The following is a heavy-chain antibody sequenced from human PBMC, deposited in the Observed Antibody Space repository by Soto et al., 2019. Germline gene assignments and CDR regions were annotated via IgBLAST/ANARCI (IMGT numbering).Heavy chain of an antibody. CDR3: ARPAAGIPYFDY. CDR1: GGSISSSSYY. D-gene: IGHD6-13*01. V-gene: IGHV4-39*01. J-gene: IGHJ4*02. Sequence: SETLSLTCTVSGGSISSSSYYWGWIRQPPGKGLEWIGSIYYSGSTYYNPSLKSRVTISVDTSKNQFSLKLSSVTAADTAVYYCARPAAGIPYFDYWGQGTLVTVSS. CDR2: IYYSGST.